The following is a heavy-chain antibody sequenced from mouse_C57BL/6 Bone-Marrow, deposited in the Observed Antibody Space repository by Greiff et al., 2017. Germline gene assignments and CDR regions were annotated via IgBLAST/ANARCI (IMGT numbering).Heavy chain of an antibody. CDR2: IDPENGDT. CDR1: GYNIKDDY. D-gene: IGHD1-1*01. J-gene: IGHJ2*01. Sequence: EVQLQQSGAELVRPGASVKLSCTASGYNIKDDYMNWVKQRPEQGLEWIGRIDPENGDTEYASKFQGKATLTADTSSNTAYLQLSSLTSEDTAVYYCTSFITTVEADDWGQGTTLTVSS. V-gene: IGHV14-4*01. CDR3: TSFITTVEADD.